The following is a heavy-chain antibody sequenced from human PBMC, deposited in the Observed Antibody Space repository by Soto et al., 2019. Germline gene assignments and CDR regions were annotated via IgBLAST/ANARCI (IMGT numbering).Heavy chain of an antibody. D-gene: IGHD1-1*01. V-gene: IGHV1-18*01. CDR2: ISAHNGNT. J-gene: IGHJ4*02. CDR1: GYAFTTYG. CDR3: ARGRYGDY. Sequence: QVHLVQSGAEVKKPGASVKVSCKGSGYAFTTYGITWVRQAPGQGLEWMGWISAHNGNTNYAQKLQGRVTVTRDTCTSTAYMELGGLRCDDTAVYDWARGRYGDYWGQGALVTVSS.